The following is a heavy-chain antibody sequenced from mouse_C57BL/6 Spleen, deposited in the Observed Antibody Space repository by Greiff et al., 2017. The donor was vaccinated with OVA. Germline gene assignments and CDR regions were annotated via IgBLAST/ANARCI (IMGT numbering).Heavy chain of an antibody. Sequence: QVQLQQPGAELVKPGASVKMSCKASGYTFTSYWITWVKQRPGQGLEWIGDIYPGSGSTNYNEKFKSKATLTVDTSSSTAYMQLISLTSEDSAVYYCATSAGSSYMVYFDYWGQGTTLTVSS. J-gene: IGHJ2*01. V-gene: IGHV1-55*01. CDR3: ATSAGSSYMVYFDY. CDR2: IYPGSGST. D-gene: IGHD1-1*01. CDR1: GYTFTSYW.